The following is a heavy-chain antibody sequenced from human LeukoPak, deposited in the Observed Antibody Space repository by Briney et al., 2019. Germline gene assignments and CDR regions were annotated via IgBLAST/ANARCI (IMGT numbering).Heavy chain of an antibody. V-gene: IGHV3-23*01. J-gene: IGHJ4*02. CDR2: ISGSGGST. CDR3: ARLDGVATVAY. CDR1: GFTFSSYA. Sequence: GGSLRLSCAASGFTFSSYAMRWVRQAPGKGLEWVSAISGSGGSTYYADSVKGRFTISRDNSKNTLYLQMNGLRAEDTAVYYCARLDGVATVAYWGQGTLVTVSS. D-gene: IGHD5-12*01.